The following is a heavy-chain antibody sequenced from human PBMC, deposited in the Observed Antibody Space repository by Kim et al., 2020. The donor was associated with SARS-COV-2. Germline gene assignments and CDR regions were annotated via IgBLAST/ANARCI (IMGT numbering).Heavy chain of an antibody. Sequence: AQKFQGRVTMTGDTTTDTAYMELSSLRSEDTAVYYCATVHSSGWYNWFDPWGQGTLVTVSS. CDR3: ATVHSSGWYNWFDP. J-gene: IGHJ5*02. V-gene: IGHV1-24*01. D-gene: IGHD6-19*01.